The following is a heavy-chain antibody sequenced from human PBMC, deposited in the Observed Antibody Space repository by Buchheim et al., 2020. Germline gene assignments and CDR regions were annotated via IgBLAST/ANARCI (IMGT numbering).Heavy chain of an antibody. J-gene: IGHJ4*02. CDR2: ISGSGGST. D-gene: IGHD2-2*02. Sequence: EVQLLESGGGLVQPGGSLRLSCAASGFTFSSYAMSWVRQAPGKGLEWVSAISGSGGSTYYADSVKGRFTISRENSKNTLYLQMNSLRAEDTAVYYCAKGVGLGYCSSTSCYTPYYFDYWGQGTL. CDR1: GFTFSSYA. CDR3: AKGVGLGYCSSTSCYTPYYFDY. V-gene: IGHV3-23*01.